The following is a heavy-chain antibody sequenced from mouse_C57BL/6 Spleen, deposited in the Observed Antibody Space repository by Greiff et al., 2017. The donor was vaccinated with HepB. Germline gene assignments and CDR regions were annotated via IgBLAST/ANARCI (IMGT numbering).Heavy chain of an antibody. Sequence: EVKLQESGPGLVKPSQSLSLTCSVTGYSITSGYYWNWIRQFPGNKLEWMGYISYDGSNNYNPSLKNRISITRDTSKNQFFLKLNSVTTEDTATYYCARGTTTVVEDYWGQGTTLTVSS. D-gene: IGHD1-1*01. CDR2: ISYDGSN. J-gene: IGHJ2*01. V-gene: IGHV3-6*01. CDR3: ARGTTTVVEDY. CDR1: GYSITSGYY.